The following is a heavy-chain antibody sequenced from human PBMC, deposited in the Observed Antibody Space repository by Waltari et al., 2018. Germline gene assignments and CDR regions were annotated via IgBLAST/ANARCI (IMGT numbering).Heavy chain of an antibody. CDR3: ARDPKYYDFWSGYYYYYYGMDV. D-gene: IGHD3-3*01. V-gene: IGHV3-33*01. CDR1: GFTFSSYG. CDR2: IWYDGSNK. J-gene: IGHJ6*02. Sequence: QVQLVESGGGVVQPGRSLRLSCAASGFTFSSYGMHWVRQAPGRGLEGVAVIWYDGSNKYYADSVKGRFTISRDNSKNTLYLQMNSLRAEDTAVYYCARDPKYYDFWSGYYYYYYGMDVWGQGTTVTVSS.